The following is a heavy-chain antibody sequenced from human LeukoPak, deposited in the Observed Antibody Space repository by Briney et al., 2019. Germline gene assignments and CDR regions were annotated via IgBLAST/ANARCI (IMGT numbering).Heavy chain of an antibody. V-gene: IGHV3-33*06. D-gene: IGHD6-19*01. J-gene: IGHJ4*02. CDR1: GFTFSSYG. Sequence: GRSLRLSCAASGFTFSSYGMHWVRQAPGKGLEWVAVIWYDGSNEYYADSVKGRFTISRDNSKNTLYLQMDSLRAEDTAVYFCAKELTGWFFDYWGQGTLVTVSS. CDR2: IWYDGSNE. CDR3: AKELTGWFFDY.